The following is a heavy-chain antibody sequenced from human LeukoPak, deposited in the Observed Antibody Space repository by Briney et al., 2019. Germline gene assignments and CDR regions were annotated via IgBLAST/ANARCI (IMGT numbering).Heavy chain of an antibody. CDR1: GFTFSSYA. J-gene: IGHJ5*02. CDR3: AKKVDCSSTSCYGPWFDP. CDR2: ISGSGGST. Sequence: PGASLRLSCAASGFTFSSYAMSWVRQAPGKGLEWVSAISGSGGSTYYADSVKGRFTIFRDNSKNTLYLQMNSLRAEDTAVYYCAKKVDCSSTSCYGPWFDPWGQGTLVTVSS. V-gene: IGHV3-23*01. D-gene: IGHD2-2*01.